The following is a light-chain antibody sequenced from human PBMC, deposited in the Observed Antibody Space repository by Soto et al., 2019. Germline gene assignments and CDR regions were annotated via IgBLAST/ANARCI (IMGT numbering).Light chain of an antibody. CDR3: AAWDDSLQGPV. CDR2: RNN. J-gene: IGLJ3*02. CDR1: SSNIGSNI. V-gene: IGLV1-44*01. Sequence: QSVLTQPPSASGTPGQRVTISCSGGSSNIGSNIVNWYQQIPGTAPKLLIYRNNQRPSGLPDRFSGSKSGTSASLAISGLQSEDEADYYCAAWDDSLQGPVFGGGTKLTVL.